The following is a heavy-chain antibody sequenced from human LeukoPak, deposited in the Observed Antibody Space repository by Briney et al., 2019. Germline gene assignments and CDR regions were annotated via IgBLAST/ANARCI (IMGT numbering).Heavy chain of an antibody. D-gene: IGHD2-2*01. CDR1: GYTFTSYG. J-gene: IGHJ6*02. V-gene: IGHV1-18*01. CDR3: ARPSLVVPAAPQPYYYYYGMDV. CDR2: ISAYNGNT. Sequence: ASVKVSCKASGYTFTSYGISWVRQAPGQGLEWMGWISAYNGNTNYAQKLQGRVTMTTDTSTSTAYMELRSLRSDDTAVYYCARPSLVVPAAPQPYYYYYGMDVWGQGTTVTVSS.